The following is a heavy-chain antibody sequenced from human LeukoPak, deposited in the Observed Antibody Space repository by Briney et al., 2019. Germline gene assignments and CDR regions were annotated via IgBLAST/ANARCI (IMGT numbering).Heavy chain of an antibody. Sequence: GGSLRLSCAVSGFTFTTSWIASVRQAPGKGLGWVATVGQDGNEKFYVDCVKGRFTISRDNTNNSLSLEMNRLRVEDTAVYYCARGQQLLLWFDPWGQETLVTVSS. CDR2: VGQDGNEK. CDR1: GFTFTTSW. V-gene: IGHV3-7*01. D-gene: IGHD2-15*01. J-gene: IGHJ5*02. CDR3: ARGQQLLLWFDP.